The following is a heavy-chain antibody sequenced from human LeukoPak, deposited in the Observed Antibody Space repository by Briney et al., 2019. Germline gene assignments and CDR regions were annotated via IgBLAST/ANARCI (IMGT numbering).Heavy chain of an antibody. D-gene: IGHD6-19*01. J-gene: IGHJ4*02. V-gene: IGHV3-21*01. Sequence: PGGSLRLSCAASGFTFSSYSMHWVRQAPGKGLEWVSSISSASAYRYYADSVKGRFTISRDNAKNSLHLQMNSLRAEDSAVYYCTRGPALIGVAGTWPLDAWGQGTLVTVSS. CDR2: ISSASAYR. CDR1: GFTFSSYS. CDR3: TRGPALIGVAGTWPLDA.